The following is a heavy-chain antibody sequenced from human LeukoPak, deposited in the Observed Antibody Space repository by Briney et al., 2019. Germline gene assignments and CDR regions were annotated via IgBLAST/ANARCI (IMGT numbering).Heavy chain of an antibody. J-gene: IGHJ4*02. V-gene: IGHV4-59*08. Sequence: SETLSLTSTVSVDSISGNYWTWIRQTPGKGRERIGNLYYGGSTNYHVSLKSEVTISVVSSKIQFLLKLSSVTDDDAAVYCCASLGAGDYLLYFECRGPGILV. CDR3: ASLGAGDYLLYFEC. D-gene: IGHD4-17*01. CDR2: LYYGGST. CDR1: VDSISGNY.